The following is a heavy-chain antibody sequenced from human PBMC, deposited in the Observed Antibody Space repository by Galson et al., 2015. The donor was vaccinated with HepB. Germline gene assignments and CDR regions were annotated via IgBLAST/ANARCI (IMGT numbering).Heavy chain of an antibody. Sequence: SVKVSCKASGGTFSSYAISWVRQAPGQGLEWMGGIIPIFGTANYAQKFQGRVTITADESTSTAYMELSSLRSEDTAVYYCAREGVSGQRTRVTPALLDYMDVWGKGTTVTVSS. V-gene: IGHV1-69*13. J-gene: IGHJ6*03. CDR2: IIPIFGTA. CDR3: AREGVSGQRTRVTPALLDYMDV. CDR1: GGTFSSYA. D-gene: IGHD2-21*02.